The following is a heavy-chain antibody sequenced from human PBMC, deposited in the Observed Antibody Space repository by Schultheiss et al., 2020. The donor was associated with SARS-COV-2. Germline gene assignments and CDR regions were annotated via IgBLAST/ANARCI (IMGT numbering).Heavy chain of an antibody. V-gene: IGHV1-18*04. CDR3: ARGCGTVPKRGFWFDP. D-gene: IGHD2-15*01. CDR1: GYTFTGYY. J-gene: IGHJ5*02. Sequence: ASVKVSCKASGYTFTGYYMHWVRQAPGQGLEWMGWISAYNGNTNYAQKLQGRVTMTTDTSTSTAYMELRSLRSDDTAVYYCARGCGTVPKRGFWFDPWGQGTLVTVSS. CDR2: ISAYNGNT.